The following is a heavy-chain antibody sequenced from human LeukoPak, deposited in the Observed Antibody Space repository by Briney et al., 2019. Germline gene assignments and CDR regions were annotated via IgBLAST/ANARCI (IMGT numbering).Heavy chain of an antibody. CDR3: TTDSLEMATMTSGGDY. CDR2: IKSKTFGGTT. Sequence: GGSLRLSCAASGFTFSNAWMSWVRQAPGKGLEWVGRIKSKTFGGTTDYAAPVKGRFTISRDDSKNTLYLQMNSLKTEDTAVYYCTTDSLEMATMTSGGDYWGQGTLVTVSS. J-gene: IGHJ4*02. CDR1: GFTFSNAW. V-gene: IGHV3-15*01. D-gene: IGHD5-24*01.